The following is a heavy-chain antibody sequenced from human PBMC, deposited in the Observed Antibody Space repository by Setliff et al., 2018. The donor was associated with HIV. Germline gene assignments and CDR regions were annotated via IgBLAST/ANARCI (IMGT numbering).Heavy chain of an antibody. Sequence: PGESLKISCKGSGYSFTSYWIGWVRQMPGKGLEWMGIIYPYDSDTRYSPSFQGQVTISADKSISTAYLQWRSLKASDTAMYYCARHLGLPDATDYMDVWGKGTTVTVSS. CDR1: GYSFTSYW. CDR2: IYPYDSDT. V-gene: IGHV5-51*01. D-gene: IGHD2-2*01. J-gene: IGHJ6*03. CDR3: ARHLGLPDATDYMDV.